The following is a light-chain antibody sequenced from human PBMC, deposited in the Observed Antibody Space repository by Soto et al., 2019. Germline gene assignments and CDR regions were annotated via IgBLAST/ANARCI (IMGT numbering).Light chain of an antibody. CDR1: ISDVGGYNY. J-gene: IGLJ2*01. CDR3: SSYGGSNNFAV. CDR2: DVN. Sequence: QLVLTQPPSASGSPGQSVTISCTGTISDVGGYNYVSWYQQHPGKAPKLMIYDVNKRPSGVPDRFSGSKSGNTASLTVSGLQTEDEADYYCSSYGGSNNFAVFGGGTKLTVL. V-gene: IGLV2-8*01.